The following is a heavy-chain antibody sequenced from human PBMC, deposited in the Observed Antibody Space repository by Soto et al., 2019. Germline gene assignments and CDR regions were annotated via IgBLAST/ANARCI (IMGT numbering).Heavy chain of an antibody. J-gene: IGHJ4*02. CDR3: ATSQKGYNWNYFDH. CDR1: GASISGRYYY. D-gene: IGHD1-20*01. Sequence: SETLSLTCAVSGASISGRYYYGAWLRQSPGKGPEWIGSVFYTGFTSYNPSLESRVSVSVDTSKSQFSLKLSAVTAADTAVYYCATSQKGYNWNYFDHWGQGALVTVSS. CDR2: VFYTGFT. V-gene: IGHV4-39*01.